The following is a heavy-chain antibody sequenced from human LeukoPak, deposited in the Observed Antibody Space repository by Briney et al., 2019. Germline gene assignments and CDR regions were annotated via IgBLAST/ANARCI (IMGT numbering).Heavy chain of an antibody. Sequence: ASVKVSCKASGYTFTGYYMHWVRQAPGQGLEWMGWINPNSGGTNYAQKFQGRVTMTRDTSISTAYMELSRLRSDDTAVYYCARDRNSIAAAGNLDYWGQGTQVTVSS. CDR1: GYTFTGYY. CDR2: INPNSGGT. V-gene: IGHV1-2*02. D-gene: IGHD6-13*01. CDR3: ARDRNSIAAAGNLDY. J-gene: IGHJ4*02.